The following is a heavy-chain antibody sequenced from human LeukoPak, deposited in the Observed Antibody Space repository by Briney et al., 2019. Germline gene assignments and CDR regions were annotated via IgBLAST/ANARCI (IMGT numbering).Heavy chain of an antibody. CDR3: AELGITMIGGV. CDR2: ISYDGSNK. D-gene: IGHD3-10*02. CDR1: GFTFSNYG. V-gene: IGHV3-30*18. Sequence: GRSLRLSCAASGFTFSNYGMHWVRQAPGKGLEWVAVISYDGSNKYYADSVKGRFTISRDNAKNSLYLQMNSLRAEDTAVYYCAELGITMIGGVWGKGTTVTISS. J-gene: IGHJ6*04.